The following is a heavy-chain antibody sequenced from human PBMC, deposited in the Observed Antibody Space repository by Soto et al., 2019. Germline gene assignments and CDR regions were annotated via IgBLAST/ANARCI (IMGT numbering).Heavy chain of an antibody. Sequence: GGSLRLSCAASGFTFSSYAMSWVRQAPGKGLEWVSAISGSGGSTYYADSVKGRFTISRDNSKNTLYLQVNSLRAEDTAVYYCAKLPDYGDYRCWGQGTLVTVSS. CDR3: AKLPDYGDYRC. J-gene: IGHJ4*02. CDR2: ISGSGGST. D-gene: IGHD4-17*01. V-gene: IGHV3-23*01. CDR1: GFTFSSYA.